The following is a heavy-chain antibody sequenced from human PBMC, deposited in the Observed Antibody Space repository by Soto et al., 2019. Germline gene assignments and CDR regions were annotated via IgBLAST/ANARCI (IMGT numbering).Heavy chain of an antibody. CDR3: ARDSPSSIAAAGTPYYYYGMDV. Sequence: QVQLVQSGAEVKKPGSSVKVSCKASGGTFSSYTISWVRQAPGQGLEWMGRSIPILGIANYAQKFQGRVTITADKSTSTAYMELSSLRSEATAVYYCARDSPSSIAAAGTPYYYYGMDVWGQGTTVTVS. D-gene: IGHD6-13*01. J-gene: IGHJ6*02. CDR2: SIPILGIA. V-gene: IGHV1-69*08. CDR1: GGTFSSYT.